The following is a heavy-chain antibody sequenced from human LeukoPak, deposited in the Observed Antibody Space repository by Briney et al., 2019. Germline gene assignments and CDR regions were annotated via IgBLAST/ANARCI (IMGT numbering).Heavy chain of an antibody. CDR3: ARESGIAAALDL. J-gene: IGHJ5*02. CDR2: INTDGSST. Sequence: PGGSLRLSCAASGFIYSSNWMHWVRQAPGKGLVWVSRINTDGSSTSYADSVKGRFTISRDNAKNTLYLQMNSLRAEDTAVYYCARESGIAAALDLWGQGTLVTVSS. CDR1: GFIYSSNW. V-gene: IGHV3-74*01. D-gene: IGHD6-13*01.